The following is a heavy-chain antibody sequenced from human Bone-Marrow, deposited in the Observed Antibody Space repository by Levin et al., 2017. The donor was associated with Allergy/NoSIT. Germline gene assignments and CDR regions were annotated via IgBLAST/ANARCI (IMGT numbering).Heavy chain of an antibody. CDR3: AAYVLGTSESGFDY. CDR1: GYTLIDLS. V-gene: IGHV1-24*01. D-gene: IGHD2-8*02. CDR2: FDPQDGET. J-gene: IGHJ4*02. Sequence: GESLKISCKVSGYTLIDLSLHWVRQAPGKGLEWMGGFDPQDGETIYSQKFQGRVTMTDDTSTDTGYMELSSLRAEDTAVYFCAAYVLGTSESGFDYWGQGTLATVSS.